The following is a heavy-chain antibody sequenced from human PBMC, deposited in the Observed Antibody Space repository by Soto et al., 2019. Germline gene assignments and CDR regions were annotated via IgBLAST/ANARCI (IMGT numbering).Heavy chain of an antibody. CDR3: ARGDLVPAAINYYYYGMDV. V-gene: IGHV1-69*06. CDR1: GGTFSSYA. D-gene: IGHD2-2*02. Sequence: GASVKVSCKASGGTFSSYAISCVRQAPGQGLEWMGGIIPIFGTANYAQKFQGRVTITADKSTSTAYMELSSLRSEDTAVYYCARGDLVPAAINYYYYGMDVWGQGTTVTVSS. J-gene: IGHJ6*02. CDR2: IIPIFGTA.